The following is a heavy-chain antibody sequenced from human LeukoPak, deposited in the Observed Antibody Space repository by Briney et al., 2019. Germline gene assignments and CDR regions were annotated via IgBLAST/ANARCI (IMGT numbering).Heavy chain of an antibody. Sequence: GGSLRLSCAASGFTFSNYVMNWVRQTPGKGLEWVSAISGSGGSTYYADSVKGQFTISRDNAKNSLYLQMNSLRAEDTALYYCAKDILSDYGGNSFDYWGQGTLVTVSS. CDR3: AKDILSDYGGNSFDY. CDR2: ISGSGGST. V-gene: IGHV3-23*01. J-gene: IGHJ4*02. CDR1: GFTFSNYV. D-gene: IGHD4-23*01.